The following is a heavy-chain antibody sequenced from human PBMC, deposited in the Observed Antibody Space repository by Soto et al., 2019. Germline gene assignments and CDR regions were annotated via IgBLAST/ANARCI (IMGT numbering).Heavy chain of an antibody. Sequence: GGSLRLSCAASGFTFSSYGMNWVRQAPGKGLEWVSYISSSSSTIYYADSVKGRFTISRDNAKNSLYLQMNSLRAEDTAVYYCARDRYCGGDCYSGVDYWGQGTLVTVSS. J-gene: IGHJ4*02. CDR2: ISSSSSTI. CDR3: ARDRYCGGDCYSGVDY. V-gene: IGHV3-48*01. CDR1: GFTFSSYG. D-gene: IGHD2-21*02.